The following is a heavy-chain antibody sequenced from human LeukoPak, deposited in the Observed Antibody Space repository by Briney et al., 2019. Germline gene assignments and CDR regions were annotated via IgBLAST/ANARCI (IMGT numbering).Heavy chain of an antibody. J-gene: IGHJ6*04. Sequence: NPGGSLRLSCAASGFTFSGSAMHWVRQASGKGLEWVGRIRSKANSYATAYAASVKGRFTISRDNAKNSLYLQMNSLRAEDTAVYYCAELGITMIGGVWGKGTTVTISS. D-gene: IGHD3-10*02. V-gene: IGHV3-73*01. CDR2: IRSKANSYAT. CDR1: GFTFSGSA. CDR3: AELGITMIGGV.